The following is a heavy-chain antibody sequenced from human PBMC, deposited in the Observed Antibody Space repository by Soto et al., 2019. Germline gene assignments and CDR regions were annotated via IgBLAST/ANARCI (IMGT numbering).Heavy chain of an antibody. CDR3: ARGGVYFDS. CDR2: IGTSETTM. J-gene: IGHJ4*02. V-gene: IGHV3-11*01. Sequence: QVQLVESGGGLVKPGGSLRLSCVASGFTFSDHYMSWIRQAPGKGLEWISFIGTSETTMYYTDSVMGRFTISRDNAKNTLLLQMNILRADDTALYYGARGGVYFDSWGQGILVTVSS. CDR1: GFTFSDHY.